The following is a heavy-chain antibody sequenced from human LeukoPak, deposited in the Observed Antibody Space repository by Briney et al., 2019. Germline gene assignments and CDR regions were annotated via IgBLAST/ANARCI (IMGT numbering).Heavy chain of an antibody. D-gene: IGHD6-19*01. V-gene: IGHV3-66*01. CDR2: IYGGGST. CDR3: AREDASGWSLFDY. J-gene: IGHJ4*02. CDR1: GSTVSNNF. Sequence: GGSLRLSCAASGSTVSNNFTRCVRQAPGEWLEWVSVIYGGGSTNYADSVKGRFTISRDIYKNTLYLQMNKLRAEDTAVYYCAREDASGWSLFDYWGQGTLVTVSS.